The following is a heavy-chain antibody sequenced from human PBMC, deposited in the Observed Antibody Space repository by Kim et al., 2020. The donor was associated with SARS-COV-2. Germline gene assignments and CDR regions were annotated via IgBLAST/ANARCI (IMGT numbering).Heavy chain of an antibody. CDR2: IYYSGST. J-gene: IGHJ3*02. D-gene: IGHD3-10*01. Sequence: SETLSLTCTVSGGSISSSSYYWGWIRQPPGKGLEWIGSIYYSGSTYYNPSLKSRVTISVDTSKNQFSLKLSSVTAADTAVYYCARDVRGTWFGELFHQGPDAFDIWGQGTMVTVSS. CDR1: GGSISSSSYY. CDR3: ARDVRGTWFGELFHQGPDAFDI. V-gene: IGHV4-39*07.